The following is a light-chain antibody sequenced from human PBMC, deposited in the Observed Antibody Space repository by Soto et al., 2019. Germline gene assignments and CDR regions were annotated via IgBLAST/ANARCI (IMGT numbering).Light chain of an antibody. Sequence: DIVLTQSPGTLSLSPGERATLSCRASQSVSNSYLAWYQRKSGQAPRLLIYDASSRATGIPDRFSGSGPGTDFTLTISRLEPEDFAVYYCQKRSNWPPWTFGQGTKVDIK. CDR1: QSVSNSY. V-gene: IGKV3D-20*02. J-gene: IGKJ1*01. CDR2: DAS. CDR3: QKRSNWPPWT.